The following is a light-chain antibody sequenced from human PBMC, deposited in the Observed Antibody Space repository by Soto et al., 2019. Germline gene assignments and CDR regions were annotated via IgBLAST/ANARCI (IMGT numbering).Light chain of an antibody. V-gene: IGKV3-20*01. J-gene: IGKJ4*01. CDR2: GAS. CDR3: QQYDSSPPLT. CDR1: QSVSSRH. Sequence: EIVLTQSPGTLSLSPGERATLSCRASQSVSSRHLAWYQQKPGQAPRLLIYGASSRATGIPDRCSGSGSGTDFTLTISRLEPEDFAVYYCQQYDSSPPLTFGGGTKVEIK.